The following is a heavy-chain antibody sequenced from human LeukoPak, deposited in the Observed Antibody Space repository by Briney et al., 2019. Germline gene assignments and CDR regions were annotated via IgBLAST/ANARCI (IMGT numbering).Heavy chain of an antibody. CDR2: IYYSGST. CDR1: GGSVSSNSYY. CDR3: ARQFYYDSSGFDY. J-gene: IGHJ4*02. Sequence: PSETLSLTCAVSGGSVSSNSYYWGWIRQPPGKGLELIGNIYYSGSTNYNPPLKSRVTISLDTSKNEFSLKLRSVTAADTAVYYCARQFYYDSSGFDYWGQGTLVTVSS. V-gene: IGHV4-39*01. D-gene: IGHD3-22*01.